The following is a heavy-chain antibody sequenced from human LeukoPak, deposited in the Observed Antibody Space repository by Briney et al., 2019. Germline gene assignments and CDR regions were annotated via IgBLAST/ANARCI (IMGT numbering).Heavy chain of an antibody. CDR2: IYYSGST. J-gene: IGHJ4*02. CDR1: GGSISSSSYY. V-gene: IGHV4-39*07. CDR3: ARVRRERKIAAAAFDY. D-gene: IGHD6-13*01. Sequence: SETLSLTCTVSGGSISSSSYYWGWIRQPPGKGLEWIGSIYYSGSTYYNPSLKSRVTISVDTSKNQFSLKLSSVTAADTAVYYCARVRRERKIAAAAFDYWGQGTLVTVSS.